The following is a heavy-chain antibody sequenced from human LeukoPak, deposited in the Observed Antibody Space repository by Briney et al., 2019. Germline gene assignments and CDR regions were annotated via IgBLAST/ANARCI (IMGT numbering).Heavy chain of an antibody. D-gene: IGHD6-19*01. Sequence: PSETLSLTCTVSGYSISSGDYFWGWIRQPPGTGLEWIGSIYVSGNTYYSPSLKSRVTMSVDTSKNQFSLKLSSVTAADTAVYYCARDGNGWYWVYWGQGTLVTVSS. CDR3: ARDGNGWYWVY. CDR1: GYSISSGDYF. V-gene: IGHV4-38-2*02. J-gene: IGHJ4*02. CDR2: IYVSGNT.